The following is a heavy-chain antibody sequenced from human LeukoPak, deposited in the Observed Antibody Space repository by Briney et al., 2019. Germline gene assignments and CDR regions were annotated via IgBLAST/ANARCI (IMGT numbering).Heavy chain of an antibody. CDR2: INHSGSP. V-gene: IGHV4-34*01. Sequence: SETLSLTCAVYGGSFSGYYWSWIRQPPGKGLEWIGEINHSGSPNYNPSLKSRVPISVDTSKNQFSLKLSSVTAAVPAVYYCARGWSTWGGLRRAFDIWGQGTMVTVSS. D-gene: IGHD3-16*01. J-gene: IGHJ3*02. CDR1: GGSFSGYY. CDR3: ARGWSTWGGLRRAFDI.